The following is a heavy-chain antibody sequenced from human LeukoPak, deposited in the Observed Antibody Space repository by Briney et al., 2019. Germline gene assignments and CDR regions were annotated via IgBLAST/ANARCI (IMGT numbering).Heavy chain of an antibody. V-gene: IGHV3-7*01. J-gene: IGHJ4*02. CDR3: ARVEDYVWGSYRYIDY. CDR1: GLSFSSLW. Sequence: GGSLSLSCAASGLSFSSLWMRWARQAPGGGLEWVANIKQVGSDKYYVDSVKGRFTISRDNAKNAQYMQMNSLRVEDTAVYYCARVEDYVWGSYRYIDYWGQGTLVTVSS. D-gene: IGHD3-16*02. CDR2: IKQVGSDK.